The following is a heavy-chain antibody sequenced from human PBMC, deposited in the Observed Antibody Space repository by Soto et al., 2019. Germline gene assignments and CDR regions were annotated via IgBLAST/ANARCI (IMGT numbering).Heavy chain of an antibody. CDR2: INSDGSGT. CDR1: GFTFSTYG. Sequence: EVPLVESGGGLVQPGGSLRLSCAASGFTFSTYGMHWVRQAPGKGLMWISRINSDGSGTTYADSVKGRFTVSRDNAKNTLYLQMNSLRAEDTAVYYCARGRHYDLLTGYYKWGQGTLVTVSS. J-gene: IGHJ4*02. V-gene: IGHV3-74*01. CDR3: ARGRHYDLLTGYYK. D-gene: IGHD3-9*01.